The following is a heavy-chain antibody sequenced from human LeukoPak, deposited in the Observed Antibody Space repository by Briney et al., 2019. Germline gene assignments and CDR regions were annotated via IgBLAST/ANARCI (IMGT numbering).Heavy chain of an antibody. J-gene: IGHJ4*02. CDR1: GYTFTGYY. D-gene: IGHD3-10*01. CDR3: ATATASYYYGSGPIDY. Sequence: ASVKVSCKASGYTFTGYYMHWVRQAPGQGLEWMGWINPNSGGTNYAQKFQGRVTMTRDTSTDTAYMELSSLRSEDTAVYYCATATASYYYGSGPIDYWGQGTLVTVSS. V-gene: IGHV1-2*02. CDR2: INPNSGGT.